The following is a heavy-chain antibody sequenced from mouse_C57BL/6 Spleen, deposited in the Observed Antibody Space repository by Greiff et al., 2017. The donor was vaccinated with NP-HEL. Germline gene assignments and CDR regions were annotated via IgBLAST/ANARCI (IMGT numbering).Heavy chain of an antibody. D-gene: IGHD1-1*01. V-gene: IGHV1-52*01. CDR2: IDPSDSET. CDR3: ATHYYGSSYGAMDY. CDR1: GYTFTSYW. J-gene: IGHJ4*01. Sequence: VQLQQPGAELVRPGSSVKLSCKASGYTFTSYWMHWVKQRPIQGLEWIGNIDPSDSETHYNQKFKDKATLTVDKSSSTAYMQLSSLTSEDSAVYYCATHYYGSSYGAMDYWGQGTSVTVSS.